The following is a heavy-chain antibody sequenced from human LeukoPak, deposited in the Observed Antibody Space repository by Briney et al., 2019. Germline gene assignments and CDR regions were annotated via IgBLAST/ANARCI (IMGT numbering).Heavy chain of an antibody. CDR1: GFTFSDYY. J-gene: IGHJ4*02. CDR3: VRDYGEYYDFWSGYYLDY. CDR2: ISSSGSTI. V-gene: IGHV3-11*04. Sequence: GGSLRLSCAASGFTFSDYYMSWIRQAPGKGLEWVSYISSSGSTIYYADSVKGRFTISRDNAKNSLYLQMNSLRAEDTAVYYCVRDYGEYYDFWSGYYLDYWGQGTLVTVSS. D-gene: IGHD3-3*01.